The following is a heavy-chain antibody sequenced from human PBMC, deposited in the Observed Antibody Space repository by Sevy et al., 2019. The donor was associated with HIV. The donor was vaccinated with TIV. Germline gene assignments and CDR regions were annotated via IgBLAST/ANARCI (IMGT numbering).Heavy chain of an antibody. CDR1: GFTFSDYY. V-gene: IGHV3-11*06. CDR2: ISSTPGYT. D-gene: IGHD1-1*01. Sequence: GGSLRLSCTASGFTFSDYYMSWIRQAPGKGLECVSFISSTPGYTNYADSVKGRFTISRDNAKNSLYLQMNNLRAEDTAVYYCARSLKDWTPSAGHWGQGTLVTVSS. J-gene: IGHJ4*02. CDR3: ARSLKDWTPSAGH.